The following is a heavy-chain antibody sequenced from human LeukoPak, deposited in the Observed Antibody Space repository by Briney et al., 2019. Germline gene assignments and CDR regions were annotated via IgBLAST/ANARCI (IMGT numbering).Heavy chain of an antibody. J-gene: IGHJ4*02. V-gene: IGHV4-39*01. D-gene: IGHD3-10*01. CDR2: IYYSGGT. CDR3: ARLEYYYQHRFDY. Sequence: PSETLSLTCTVSGGSISSSSYSWGWIRQPPGKGLEWIGRIYYSGGTYYNPSLKSRVTISVDTSKNQFSLKLSSVTAADTAVYYCARLEYYYQHRFDYWGQGTLVTVSS. CDR1: GGSISSSSYS.